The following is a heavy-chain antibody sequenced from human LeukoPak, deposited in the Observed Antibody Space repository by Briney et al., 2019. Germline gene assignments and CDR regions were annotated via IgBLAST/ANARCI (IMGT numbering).Heavy chain of an antibody. D-gene: IGHD3-16*01. CDR2: TSNAI. J-gene: IGHJ4*02. Sequence: GGSLRLSCAASGFTFRSYSMNWVRQAPGKGLEWVSYTSNAIWYADSVKGRLTISRDNAKNALYLQMNSLRPEDTAVYYCVRDSDYAFDYWGQGALVTVSS. V-gene: IGHV3-48*01. CDR1: GFTFRSYS. CDR3: VRDSDYAFDY.